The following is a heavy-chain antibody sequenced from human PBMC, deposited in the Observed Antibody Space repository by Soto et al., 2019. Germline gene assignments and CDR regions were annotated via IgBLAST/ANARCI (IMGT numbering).Heavy chain of an antibody. D-gene: IGHD6-6*01. V-gene: IGHV4-31*03. CDR1: GGSISSGGYY. CDR3: ARSGRTLAAWYYFDY. J-gene: IGHJ4*02. CDR2: IYYSGST. Sequence: QVQLQESGPGLVKPSQTLSLTCTVSGGSISSGGYYWSWIRQHPGKGLEWIGYIYYSGSTYYNPSLKSRVTISVDTSKNQFSLKLSSVTAADTAVYYCARSGRTLAAWYYFDYWGQGTLVTVSS.